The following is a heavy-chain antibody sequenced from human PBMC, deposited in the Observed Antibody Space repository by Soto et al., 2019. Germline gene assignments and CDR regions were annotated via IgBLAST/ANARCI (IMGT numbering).Heavy chain of an antibody. J-gene: IGHJ5*02. CDR2: ISAYNGNT. Sequence: ASVKVSCKASGYSFTSCAISWVRQAPGQGLEWMGWISAYNGNTNYAQKLQGRVTMTTDTSTSTAYMELRSLRSDDTAVYYCARASGSSYWFDPWGQGTLVTVSS. D-gene: IGHD1-26*01. CDR3: ARASGSSYWFDP. V-gene: IGHV1-18*01. CDR1: GYSFTSCA.